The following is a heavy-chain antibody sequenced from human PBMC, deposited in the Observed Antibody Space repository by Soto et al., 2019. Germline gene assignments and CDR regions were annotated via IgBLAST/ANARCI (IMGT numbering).Heavy chain of an antibody. V-gene: IGHV1-18*04. CDR1: GYTFTSYG. CDR2: ISGYNDDT. CDR3: ARNVTRAADSYYGMDV. J-gene: IGHJ6*02. Sequence: ASVKVSCKASGYTFTSYGINWVRQAPGQGLEWMGWISGYNDDTNYAQRLQGRVTMTTDTATGTAYMELRGLRSDDTAVYYCARNVTRAADSYYGMDVWGQGTTVTVSS. D-gene: IGHD1-1*01.